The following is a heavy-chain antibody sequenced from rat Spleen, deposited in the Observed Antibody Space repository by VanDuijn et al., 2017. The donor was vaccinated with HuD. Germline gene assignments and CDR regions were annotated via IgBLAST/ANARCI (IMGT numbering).Heavy chain of an antibody. V-gene: IGHV5-27*01. Sequence: AASGFTFSNYYMAWVRQAPTKGLAWVAYISTGGGNTYYRDSVKGRFTVSRDNAKSTLYLQMDSLRSEDTATYYCSTAGSFTDYYFAGGFDYWGQGVMVTVSS. CDR3: STAGSFTDYYFAGGFDY. J-gene: IGHJ2*01. CDR1: GFTFSNYY. D-gene: IGHD1-6*01. CDR2: ISTGGGNT.